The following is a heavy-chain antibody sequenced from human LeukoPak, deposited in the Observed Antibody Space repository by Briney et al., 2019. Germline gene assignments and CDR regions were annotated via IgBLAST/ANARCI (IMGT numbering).Heavy chain of an antibody. D-gene: IGHD3-16*01. J-gene: IGHJ4*02. Sequence: GGSLRLSCAASGFTFSDYAMHWVRQAPGKGLEWVAVISKDGSDKYYPGSVRGRFTISRDNSKNTIYLQMDSLRAEDTAIYYCAREAWGGGLYDYWGQGTLVTVSS. CDR3: AREAWGGGLYDY. CDR1: GFTFSDYA. V-gene: IGHV3-30-3*01. CDR2: ISKDGSDK.